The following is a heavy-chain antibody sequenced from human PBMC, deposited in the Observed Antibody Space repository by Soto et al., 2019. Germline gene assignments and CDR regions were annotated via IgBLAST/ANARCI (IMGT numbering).Heavy chain of an antibody. Sequence: KVSCKASGYTFTSYWISWGRQMPGKGLEWMGRIDPSDSYTNYSPSFQGHVTISADKSISTAHLQWSSLKASDTAMYYCAGASRDYYGSGSYAPYGMDVWGQGTTVTVSS. D-gene: IGHD3-10*01. CDR2: IDPSDSYT. J-gene: IGHJ6*02. V-gene: IGHV5-10-1*01. CDR1: GYTFTSYW. CDR3: AGASRDYYGSGSYAPYGMDV.